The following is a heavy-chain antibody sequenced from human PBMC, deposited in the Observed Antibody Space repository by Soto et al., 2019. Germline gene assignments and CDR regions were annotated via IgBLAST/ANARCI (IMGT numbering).Heavy chain of an antibody. CDR2: ISSSSSYI. CDR1: GFTFSSYS. CDR3: ASDCTNGVRKPCYYFGMDV. V-gene: IGHV3-21*01. Sequence: PGGSLRLSCAASGFTFSSYSMNWVRQAPGKGLELVSSISSSSSYIYYADSVKGRFTISRDNAKNSLYLQMNSLRAEDTAVYYCASDCTNGVRKPCYYFGMDVWGQGTTVTVYS. D-gene: IGHD2-8*01. J-gene: IGHJ6*02.